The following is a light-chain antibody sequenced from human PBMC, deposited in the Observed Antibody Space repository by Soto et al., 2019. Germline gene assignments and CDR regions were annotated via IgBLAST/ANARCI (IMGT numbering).Light chain of an antibody. J-gene: IGLJ3*02. CDR1: SSDVGGYNY. CDR2: EVS. V-gene: IGLV2-14*03. Sequence: QSALTQPASVSGSPGQSITISCTGTSSDVGGYNYVSWFQQHPGKAPKLKIYEVSNRPSGVSNRFSGSKSGYTASLTISELQAEDEADYYCTSFTCSSTWVFGGGPK. CDR3: TSFTCSSTWV.